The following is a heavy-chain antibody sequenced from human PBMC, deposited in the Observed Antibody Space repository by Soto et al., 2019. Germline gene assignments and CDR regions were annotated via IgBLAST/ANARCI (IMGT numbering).Heavy chain of an antibody. V-gene: IGHV4-39*01. D-gene: IGHD2-15*01. CDR1: GVSIITNNYY. CDR2: IFYSGST. Sequence: SETLSLTCTVSGVSIITNNYYWGWVRQPPGKGLEWIGNIFYSGSTFYNPSLRSRLTISVDTSKNQFSLRLNSVTAADAAVYYCAGFVVPASRNTGFDYWGQGTLVTVSS. CDR3: AGFVVPASRNTGFDY. J-gene: IGHJ4*02.